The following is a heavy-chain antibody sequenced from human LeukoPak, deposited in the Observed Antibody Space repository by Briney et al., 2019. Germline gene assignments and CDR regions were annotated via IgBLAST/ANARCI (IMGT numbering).Heavy chain of an antibody. CDR3: ALGRNFLYYFDY. V-gene: IGHV1-8*01. D-gene: IGHD2/OR15-2a*01. CDR1: GYTFTSYD. CDR2: MNPNSGNT. Sequence: GASVKVSCKASGYTFTSYDISWVRQATGQGLEWMGWMNPNSGNTGYAQKFQSRITMTRDTSITTAYMELSSLKSEDTAVYYCALGRNFLYYFDYWGQGTLVTVSS. J-gene: IGHJ4*02.